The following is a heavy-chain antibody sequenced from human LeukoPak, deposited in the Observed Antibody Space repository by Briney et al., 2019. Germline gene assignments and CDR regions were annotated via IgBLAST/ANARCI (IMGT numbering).Heavy chain of an antibody. Sequence: GGSLRLFCAASRFTFSSYAMRWVRQAPGKGREWVSAFSGSGGSTYYAGSVKGRFPISRDNSKNTLYLQMNSLRAGDTAVYYCSKFYDILTGYFGGGIDYWGEGTLVTVSS. J-gene: IGHJ4*02. CDR3: SKFYDILTGYFGGGIDY. V-gene: IGHV3-23*01. CDR1: RFTFSSYA. D-gene: IGHD3-9*01. CDR2: FSGSGGST.